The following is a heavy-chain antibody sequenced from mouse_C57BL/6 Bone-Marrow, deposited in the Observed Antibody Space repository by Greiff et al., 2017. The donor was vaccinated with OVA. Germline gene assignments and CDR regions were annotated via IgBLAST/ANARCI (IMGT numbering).Heavy chain of an antibody. Sequence: VQLQQSGPELVKPGASVKISCKASGYTFTDYYMNWVKQSHGKSLEWIGDINPNNGGTSYNQKFKGKATLTVDKSSSTAYMELRSLTSEDSAVYYCEGYSNFWYFDVWGTGTTVTVSS. D-gene: IGHD2-5*01. V-gene: IGHV1-26*01. J-gene: IGHJ1*03. CDR1: GYTFTDYY. CDR3: EGYSNFWYFDV. CDR2: INPNNGGT.